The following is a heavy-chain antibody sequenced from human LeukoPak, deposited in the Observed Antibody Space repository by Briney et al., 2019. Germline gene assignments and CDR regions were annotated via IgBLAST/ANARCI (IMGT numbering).Heavy chain of an antibody. V-gene: IGHV1-2*02. Sequence: ASVKVSCKASGYTFTGYYMHWVRQAPGQGLEWMGWINPNSGDTNYAQKFQGRVTMTRDTSISTAYLELNRLTSDDTAVYYCARVLARYGNLDYWGQGILVTVSS. CDR1: GYTFTGYY. CDR3: ARVLARYGNLDY. D-gene: IGHD1-14*01. CDR2: INPNSGDT. J-gene: IGHJ4*02.